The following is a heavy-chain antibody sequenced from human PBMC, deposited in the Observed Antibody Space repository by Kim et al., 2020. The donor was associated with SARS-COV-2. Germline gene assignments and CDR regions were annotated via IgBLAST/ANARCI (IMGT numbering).Heavy chain of an antibody. J-gene: IGHJ6*02. CDR1: GGSFSSDY. V-gene: IGHV4-34*01. Sequence: SETLSLTCAVYGGSFSSDYWSWVRQAPGKGLEWIGDVNLGGSTKYNPSLQSRVTISVDTSKNQFSLKLTSVTAADTAVYYCARWDYYDSGTYYHPNYYYGMDVWGQGTTVTVSS. CDR2: VNLGGST. D-gene: IGHD3-22*01. CDR3: ARWDYYDSGTYYHPNYYYGMDV.